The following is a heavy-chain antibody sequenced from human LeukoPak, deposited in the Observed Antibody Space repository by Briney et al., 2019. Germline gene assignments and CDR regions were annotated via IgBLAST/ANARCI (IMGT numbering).Heavy chain of an antibody. Sequence: GGSLRLSCAVSGFTFRSYAMRWARHARGEGLEWVSVVSGNGGDTYYADSVKGRYTISRHNSKNTLYLQMNRLRAGHTAVYQGAKCQSGYVSGTFDYWGQGTLFTVSS. D-gene: IGHD3-10*01. CDR2: VSGNGGDT. CDR1: GFTFRSYA. V-gene: IGHV3-23*01. CDR3: AKCQSGYVSGTFDY. J-gene: IGHJ4*02.